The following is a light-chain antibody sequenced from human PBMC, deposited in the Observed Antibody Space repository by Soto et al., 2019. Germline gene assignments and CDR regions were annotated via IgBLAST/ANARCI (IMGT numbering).Light chain of an antibody. Sequence: EIVLTQSPATLSLSPGERATLSCRASQSVRSSQFAWYQHKPGQAPRLLIYSTSTRATGIPDRFSGSGSGTDFTLSISRLEPEDFAVYYCQQYNDWPPYTFGQGTKLQIK. CDR1: QSVRSSQ. V-gene: IGKV3-20*01. CDR3: QQYNDWPPYT. J-gene: IGKJ2*01. CDR2: STS.